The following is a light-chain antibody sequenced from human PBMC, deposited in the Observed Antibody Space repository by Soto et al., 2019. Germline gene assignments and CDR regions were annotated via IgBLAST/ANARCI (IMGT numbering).Light chain of an antibody. CDR3: QQLNSYPLT. J-gene: IGKJ4*01. CDR2: KAS. V-gene: IGKV1-5*03. Sequence: DIQMTQSPSTLSASVGDRVTITCRASQTISSWLAWYQQKPGEAPKLLIYKASTLKSGAPSRFSGSGSGTDFTLTISSLQPEDFATYYCQQLNSYPLTFGGGTKVDIK. CDR1: QTISSW.